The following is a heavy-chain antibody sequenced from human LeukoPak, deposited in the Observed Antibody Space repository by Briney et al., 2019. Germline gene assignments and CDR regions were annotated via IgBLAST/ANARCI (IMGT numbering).Heavy chain of an antibody. CDR3: ARFYD. V-gene: IGHV3-21*03. CDR2: ISSTSTYV. J-gene: IGHJ4*02. D-gene: IGHD5/OR15-5a*01. CDR1: GFTFSTYS. Sequence: GGSLRLSCAASGFTFSTYSMNWVRQAPGKGLEWVASISSTSTYVYYADSVKGRFTISRDNTKNSLFLQMNSLTAEDTAVYYCARFYDWGQGTLVTVSS.